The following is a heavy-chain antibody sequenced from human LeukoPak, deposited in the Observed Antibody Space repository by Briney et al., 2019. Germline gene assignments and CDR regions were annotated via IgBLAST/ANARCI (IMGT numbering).Heavy chain of an antibody. V-gene: IGHV3-74*01. J-gene: IGHJ6*02. D-gene: IGHD3-22*01. CDR1: GFTFSSYW. CDR3: AKDRGYSNYGMDV. Sequence: PGGSLRLSCAASGFTFSSYWMHWVRQAPGKGLVWVSRINSDGSITNYADSVKGRFTISRDNSKNTLHLQMNSLRAEDTAVYYCAKDRGYSNYGMDVWGQGTTVTVSS. CDR2: INSDGSIT.